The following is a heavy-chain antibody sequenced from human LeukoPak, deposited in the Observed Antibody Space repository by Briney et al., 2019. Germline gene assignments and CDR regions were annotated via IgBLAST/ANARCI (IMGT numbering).Heavy chain of an antibody. CDR3: RGVRRGTEADY. D-gene: IGHD3-10*01. V-gene: IGHV3-48*01. CDR2: ISSSSSIR. J-gene: IGHJ4*02. Sequence: PGGSLRLSCAASGFTFSNYSMNWVRQAPGKGLEWVSYISSSSSIRYYADSVKGRFTISRDNAKNSLYLQMNSLRAEDTAVYYCRGVRRGTEADYWGQGTLVTVSS. CDR1: GFTFSNYS.